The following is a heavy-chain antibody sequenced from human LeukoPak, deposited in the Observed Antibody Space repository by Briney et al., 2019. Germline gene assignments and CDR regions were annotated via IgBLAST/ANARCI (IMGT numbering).Heavy chain of an antibody. Sequence: SQSLSLTCALSGYSVSSNSAAWDWIRQSPSRGFEWLGRTYYRSNWYNDYAVSVKGRMAINPDTSKSQFSLQLNSVTPEDTAVYYCARAKGRSPLFDYWGQGTLVTVSS. CDR3: ARAKGRSPLFDY. J-gene: IGHJ4*02. D-gene: IGHD6-13*01. CDR2: TYYRSNWYN. V-gene: IGHV6-1*01. CDR1: GYSVSSNSAA.